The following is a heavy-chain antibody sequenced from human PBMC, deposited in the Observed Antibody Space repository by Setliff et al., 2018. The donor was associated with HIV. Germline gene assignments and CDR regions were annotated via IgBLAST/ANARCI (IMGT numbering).Heavy chain of an antibody. J-gene: IGHJ6*03. CDR1: GFSFSDHY. V-gene: IGHV3-72*01. CDR3: ARGRLLWSGSYYYYYMDV. Sequence: PGGSLRLSCAASGFSFSDHYMDWVRQPPGKGLEWVGRIRDKANSDTTEYAASVKGRLTISRDDSKNSLYLQMNSLKTEDTAVYYCARGRLLWSGSYYYYYMDVWGKGTTVTVSS. D-gene: IGHD3-10*01. CDR2: IRDKANSDTT.